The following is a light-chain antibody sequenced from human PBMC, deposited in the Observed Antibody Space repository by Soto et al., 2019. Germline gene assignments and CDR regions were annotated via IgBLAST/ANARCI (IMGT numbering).Light chain of an antibody. V-gene: IGLV3-21*02. CDR2: DDR. Sequence: SYELTQPPSVSVAPGQTARITWGGNNIGSKSVHWYQQRPGQAPVLVVYDDRDRPSGIPERFSGSNSGNTATLTISRVEAGDEADYYCQVWDSSGDHYVFGTGTKLTVL. CDR1: NIGSKS. J-gene: IGLJ1*01. CDR3: QVWDSSGDHYV.